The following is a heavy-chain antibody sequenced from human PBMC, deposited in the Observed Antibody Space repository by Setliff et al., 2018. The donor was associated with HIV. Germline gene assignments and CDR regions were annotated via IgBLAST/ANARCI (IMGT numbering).Heavy chain of an antibody. J-gene: IGHJ6*03. CDR2: INHSGST. V-gene: IGHV4-34*01. D-gene: IGHD2-15*01. CDR1: GGSFSGYY. CDR3: AAEGVQGSSYYYMDV. Sequence: SETLSLTCAVYGGSFSGYYWSWIRQPPGKGLEWIGEINHSGSTNYNPSLKSRVTISVDTSKNQFSLKLSSVTAADTAVYYCAAEGVQGSSYYYMDVWGKGTTVTVSS.